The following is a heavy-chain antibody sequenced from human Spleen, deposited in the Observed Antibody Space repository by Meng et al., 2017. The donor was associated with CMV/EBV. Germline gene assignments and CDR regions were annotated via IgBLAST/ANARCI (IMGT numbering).Heavy chain of an antibody. CDR3: ARGCIVVVPAAIRVGWFDP. J-gene: IGHJ5*02. CDR2: INHSGST. CDR1: SFSGYY. V-gene: IGHV4-34*01. D-gene: IGHD2-2*02. Sequence: SFSGYYWSWIRQPPGKGLEWIGEINHSGSTNSNPSLKSRVTISVDTSKNQFSLKLSSVTAADTAVYYCARGCIVVVPAAIRVGWFDPWGQGTLVTVSS.